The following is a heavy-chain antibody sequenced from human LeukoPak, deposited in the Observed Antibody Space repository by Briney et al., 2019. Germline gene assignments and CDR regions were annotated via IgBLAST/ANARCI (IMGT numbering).Heavy chain of an antibody. CDR1: GFIVSSNY. Sequence: GGSLRLSCAASGFIVSSNYMSWVRQAPGKGLEWVSVIYSGGSTYYADSVKGRFTISRDKSKNTLFLQMNSLRAEDTAVYHCARGVHDFWSGFYFDYWGQGTLVTVSS. J-gene: IGHJ4*02. D-gene: IGHD3-3*01. V-gene: IGHV3-66*02. CDR2: IYSGGST. CDR3: ARGVHDFWSGFYFDY.